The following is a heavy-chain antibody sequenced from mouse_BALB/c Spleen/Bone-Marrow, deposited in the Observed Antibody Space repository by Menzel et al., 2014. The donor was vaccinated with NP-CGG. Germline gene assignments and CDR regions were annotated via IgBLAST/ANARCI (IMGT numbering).Heavy chain of an antibody. CDR1: GFAFSSYD. Sequence: EVKLVESGGGLVKPGGSLELSCAASGFAFSSYDMSWVRQTPEKRLEWVAYISSGGGSTYYSDTVKGRFTISRDNAKNTLYLEMSSLKSEDTAMYYCARHMIRGFAYWGQGTLVTVSA. CDR3: ARHMIRGFAY. V-gene: IGHV5-12-1*01. D-gene: IGHD2-4*01. CDR2: ISSGGGST. J-gene: IGHJ3*01.